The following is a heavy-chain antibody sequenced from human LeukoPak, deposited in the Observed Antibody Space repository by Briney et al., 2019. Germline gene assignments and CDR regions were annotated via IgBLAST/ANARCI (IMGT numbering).Heavy chain of an antibody. CDR2: INHSGST. CDR3: ARSTGPIDY. V-gene: IGHV4-34*01. Sequence: SETLSLTCAVYGGSFSGYYWSWIRQPPGKGLEWIGEINHSGSTNYNPSLKSRVTISVDTSKNQFSLQLNSVTPEDTAVYYCARSTGPIDYWGQGTLVTVSS. J-gene: IGHJ4*02. D-gene: IGHD1-1*01. CDR1: GGSFSGYY.